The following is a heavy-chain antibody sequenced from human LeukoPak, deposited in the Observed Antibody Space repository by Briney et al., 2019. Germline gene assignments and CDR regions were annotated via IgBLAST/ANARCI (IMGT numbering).Heavy chain of an antibody. CDR3: ATPSGYFYY. V-gene: IGHV1-2*06. Sequence: ASVKVSCKASAYTLTDYYVHWVRQAPGQGLEWMGRINPSSGDTNYAQNFQGRATMTRDTSISTAYMELSRLRSDDTAVYYCATPSGYFYYWGQGTLVTVSS. D-gene: IGHD1-26*01. J-gene: IGHJ4*02. CDR2: INPSSGDT. CDR1: AYTLTDYY.